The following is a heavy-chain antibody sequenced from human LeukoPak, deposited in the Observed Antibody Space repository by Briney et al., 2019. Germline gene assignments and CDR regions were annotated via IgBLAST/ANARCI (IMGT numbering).Heavy chain of an antibody. CDR3: ASRDIVATSAFDI. J-gene: IGHJ3*02. CDR1: GGSISSYY. D-gene: IGHD5-12*01. V-gene: IGHV4-59*08. Sequence: SQTLSLTCTVSGGSISSYYWSWIRQPPGKGLEWIGYIYYSGSTNYNPSLKSRVTISVDTSKNQFSLKLSSVTAADTAVYYCASRDIVATSAFDIWGQGTMVTVSS. CDR2: IYYSGST.